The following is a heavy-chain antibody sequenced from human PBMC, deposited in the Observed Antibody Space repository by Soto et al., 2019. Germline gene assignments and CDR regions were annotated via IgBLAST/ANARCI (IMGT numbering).Heavy chain of an antibody. V-gene: IGHV3-21*01. D-gene: IGHD6-6*01. Sequence: PGGSLRLSCAASGFTFSTYSMNWVRQAPGKGLEWVSCISSNSNYIYYADSVKDRFTISRDNAQNSLYLQMNSLRAEDTAVYYCARDEEARPYFYGMDVWGQGTTVTVSS. J-gene: IGHJ6*02. CDR2: ISSNSNYI. CDR3: ARDEEARPYFYGMDV. CDR1: GFTFSTYS.